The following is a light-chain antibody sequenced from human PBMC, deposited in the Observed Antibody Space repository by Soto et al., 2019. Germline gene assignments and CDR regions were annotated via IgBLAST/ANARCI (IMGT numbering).Light chain of an antibody. CDR2: GVS. J-gene: IGKJ5*01. CDR3: QQYANSPIT. Sequence: ELVLTQSPGTLSLSPGESAALSCRASQPVSSNFLAWYQQKPGQAPRLLIYGVSSRASGIPDRFFGSGSGTDFTLTLNRLEPEDFAVYYCQQYANSPITSGQGTRLEIK. CDR1: QPVSSNF. V-gene: IGKV3-20*01.